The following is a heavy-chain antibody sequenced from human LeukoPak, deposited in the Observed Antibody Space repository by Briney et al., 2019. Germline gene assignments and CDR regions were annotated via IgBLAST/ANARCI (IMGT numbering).Heavy chain of an antibody. CDR1: EFSVGSNY. Sequence: GGSLRLSCAASEFSVGSNYMTWVRQAPGKGLEWVSLIYSGGITYYADSVKGRFTISRDNSKNTLYLQMNSLRAEDTAVYYCAKDLGNSGYDFFLFPGTKYYFDYWGQGTLVTVSS. CDR2: IYSGGIT. CDR3: AKDLGNSGYDFFLFPGTKYYFDY. J-gene: IGHJ4*02. D-gene: IGHD5-12*01. V-gene: IGHV3-66*01.